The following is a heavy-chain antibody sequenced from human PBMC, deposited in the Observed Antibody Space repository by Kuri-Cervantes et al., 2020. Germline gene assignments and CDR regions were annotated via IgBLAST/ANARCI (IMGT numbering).Heavy chain of an antibody. V-gene: IGHV4-31*01. D-gene: IGHD6-19*01. J-gene: IGHJ3*02. CDR2: IYYSGST. CDR1: GGSISSGGYY. Sequence: SETLSLTCTVSGGSISSGGYYWSWIRQHPGKGLEWIGYIYYSGSTYYNPSLKSLVTISVDTSKNQSSLKLSSVTAADTAVYYCARAAGTYAFDIWGQGTMVTVSS. CDR3: ARAAGTYAFDI.